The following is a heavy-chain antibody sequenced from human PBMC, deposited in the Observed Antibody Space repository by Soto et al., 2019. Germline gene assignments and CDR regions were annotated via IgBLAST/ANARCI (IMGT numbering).Heavy chain of an antibody. CDR2: ISAYNGNT. V-gene: IGHV1-18*01. CDR3: ARNQAAAEVNAFDI. CDR1: GYTFTSYG. J-gene: IGHJ3*02. D-gene: IGHD6-13*01. Sequence: GASVKVSCKASGYTFTSYGISWVRQAPGQGLEWMGWISAYNGNTNYAQKLQGRVTMTTDTSTSTAYMELRSLRSDDTAVYYCARNQAAAEVNAFDIWGQGTMVTVSS.